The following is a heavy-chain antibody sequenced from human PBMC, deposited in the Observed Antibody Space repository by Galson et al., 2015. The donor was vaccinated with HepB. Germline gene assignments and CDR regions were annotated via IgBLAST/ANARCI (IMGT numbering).Heavy chain of an antibody. J-gene: IGHJ1*01. CDR2: MSGDGTSI. D-gene: IGHD3-22*01. V-gene: IGHV3-74*01. CDR3: ARMADYDSSGYYGFFPL. Sequence: SLRLSCAASGFTFSSYSMNWVRQAPGKGLVWVSRMSGDGTSIDYADSVKGRFTISRDNAKNTVHLQMNGLRAEDTALYYCARMADYDSSGYYGFFPLWGQGTLVTVSS. CDR1: GFTFSSYS.